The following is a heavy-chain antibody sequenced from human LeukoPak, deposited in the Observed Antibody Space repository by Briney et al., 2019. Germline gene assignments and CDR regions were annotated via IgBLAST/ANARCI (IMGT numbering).Heavy chain of an antibody. J-gene: IGHJ4*02. V-gene: IGHV4/OR15-8*02. CDR1: GGSIKNDYW. D-gene: IGHD3-3*01. Sequence: PSETLSLTCIVYGGSIKNDYWWTWVRQSPGKGLEWIGEIYYTGSVNYNLSLGSRVTISRDTSKSQFSLMLRSVTAADTAVYYCARHYDLWSAYSYWGQGLLVTVSS. CDR2: IYYTGSV. CDR3: ARHYDLWSAYSY.